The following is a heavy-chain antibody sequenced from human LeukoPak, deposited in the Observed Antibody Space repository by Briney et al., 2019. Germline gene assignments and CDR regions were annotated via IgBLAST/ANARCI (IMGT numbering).Heavy chain of an antibody. CDR2: INHSGTT. D-gene: IGHD2-2*01. CDR1: GGSLSGYY. V-gene: IGHV4-34*01. CDR3: ARDPCSRSSCPLHY. J-gene: IGHJ4*02. Sequence: SETLSLTCAVSGGSLSGYYCNWIRQTPGKGLEWIGEINHSGTTNYNPSLKSRVAISVDTSKDQFSLKLTSVTAADTAVYYRARDPCSRSSCPLHYWGQGTQVTVSS.